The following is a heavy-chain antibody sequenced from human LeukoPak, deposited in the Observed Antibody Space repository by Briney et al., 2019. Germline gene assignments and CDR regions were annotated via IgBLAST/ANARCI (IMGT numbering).Heavy chain of an antibody. CDR3: ARDPSSSDEVFDY. D-gene: IGHD6-13*01. CDR1: GFTFSSYS. J-gene: IGHJ4*02. CDR2: ISSSSSYI. V-gene: IGHV3-21*01. Sequence: PGGSLRLSCAASGFTFSSYSMNWVRKAPGKGLEWVSSISSSSSYIYYADSVKGRFTISRDNAKNSLYLQMNSLRAEDTAVYYCARDPSSSDEVFDYWGQGTLVTVSS.